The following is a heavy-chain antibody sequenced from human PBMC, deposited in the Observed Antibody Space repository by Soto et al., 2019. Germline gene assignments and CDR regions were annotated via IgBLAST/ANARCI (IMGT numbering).Heavy chain of an antibody. CDR2: ISRSSSDT. J-gene: IGHJ3*02. D-gene: IGHD3-10*01. CDR1: GFTFSDYY. Sequence: GGSLRLSCAASGFTFSDYYMSWIRQAPGKGLEWLSYISRSSSDTNYADSVKGRFTISRDNAKNSLYLQMNSLRAEDTAAYYCARSITLTLNAFDIWGQGTMVTVSS. CDR3: ARSITLTLNAFDI. V-gene: IGHV3-11*06.